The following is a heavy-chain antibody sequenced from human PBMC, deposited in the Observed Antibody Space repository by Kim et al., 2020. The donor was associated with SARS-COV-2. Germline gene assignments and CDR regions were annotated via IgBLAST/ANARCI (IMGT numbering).Heavy chain of an antibody. V-gene: IGHV3-74*01. J-gene: IGHJ4*02. CDR3: ARRQFSSGWYYFDY. D-gene: IGHD6-19*01. Sequence: ADDVKGRVTISRDNAKNTLYLQMNSRGAEDTSVYYCARRQFSSGWYYFDYWGQGTLVTVSS.